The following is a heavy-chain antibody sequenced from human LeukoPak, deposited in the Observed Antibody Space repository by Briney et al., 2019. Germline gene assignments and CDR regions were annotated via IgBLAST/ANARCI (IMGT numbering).Heavy chain of an antibody. CDR3: AKGLDCSSTSCYPDY. CDR2: ISGSGGST. D-gene: IGHD2-2*01. J-gene: IGHJ4*02. V-gene: IGHV3-23*01. CDR1: GFTFSSYA. Sequence: PGGSLRLSCAASGFTFSSYAMSWVRQASGKGLEWVSAISGSGGSTYYADSVKGRFTISRDNSKNTLYLQMNSLRAEDTAVYYCAKGLDCSSTSCYPDYWGQGTLVTVSS.